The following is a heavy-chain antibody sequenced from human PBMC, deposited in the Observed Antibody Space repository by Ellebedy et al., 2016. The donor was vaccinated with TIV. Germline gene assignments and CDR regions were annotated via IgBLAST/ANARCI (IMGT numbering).Heavy chain of an antibody. V-gene: IGHV1-8*02. CDR2: MNPNSGNT. CDR3: ARGRLWFGAFYYYYYYGMDV. Sequence: AASVKVSCKASRNTFTTHYVHWVRQATGQGLEWMGWMNPNSGNTGYAQKFQGRVTMTRNTSISTAYMELSSLRSEDTAVYYCARGRLWFGAFYYYYYYGMDVWGQGTTVTVSS. CDR1: RNTFTTHY. J-gene: IGHJ6*02. D-gene: IGHD3-10*01.